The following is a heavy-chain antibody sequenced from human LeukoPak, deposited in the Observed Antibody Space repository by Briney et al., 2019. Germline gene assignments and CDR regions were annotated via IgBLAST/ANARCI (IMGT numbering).Heavy chain of an antibody. D-gene: IGHD5-24*01. CDR3: ARGRDGYSFGFDY. J-gene: IGHJ4*02. CDR2: IYPGDSDT. CDR1: GYTFAKYW. Sequence: GESLKISCQASGYTFAKYWIGWVRQMPGKGLEWMGIIYPGDSDTRYSPSFQGQVTISADKSISTAYLQWSSLKASDTAMYYCARGRDGYSFGFDYWGQGTLVTVSS. V-gene: IGHV5-51*01.